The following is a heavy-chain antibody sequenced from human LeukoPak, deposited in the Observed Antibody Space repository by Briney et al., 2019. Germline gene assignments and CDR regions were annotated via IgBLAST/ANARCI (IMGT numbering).Heavy chain of an antibody. V-gene: IGHV3-7*01. Sequence: PGGSLRLSCAASGFTFSSYGMHWVHQAPGKGLEWVANIKQDGSEKYYVDSVKGRFTISRDNAKNSLYLQMNSLRAEDTAVYYCAFPHSGSSGGFDYWGQGTLVTVSS. D-gene: IGHD1-26*01. CDR2: IKQDGSEK. CDR1: GFTFSSYG. CDR3: AFPHSGSSGGFDY. J-gene: IGHJ4*02.